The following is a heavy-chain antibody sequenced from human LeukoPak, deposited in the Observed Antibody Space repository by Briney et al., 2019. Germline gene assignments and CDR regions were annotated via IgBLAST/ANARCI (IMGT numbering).Heavy chain of an antibody. Sequence: GGSLRLSCAASGFTFSNAWMSWVRQAPGKGLEWVANIKKDGSEKKYVDSVKGRFTISRDNAKNSLYLQMNSLRAEDTAVYYCAREGGSGWYSGWFDPWGQGTLVTVSS. J-gene: IGHJ5*02. CDR3: AREGGSGWYSGWFDP. CDR2: IKKDGSEK. CDR1: GFTFSNAW. D-gene: IGHD6-19*01. V-gene: IGHV3-7*01.